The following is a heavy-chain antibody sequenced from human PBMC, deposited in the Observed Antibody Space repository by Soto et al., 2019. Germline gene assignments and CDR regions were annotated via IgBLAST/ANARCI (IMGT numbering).Heavy chain of an antibody. CDR1: GFGFDEYG. D-gene: IGHD4-17*01. V-gene: IGHV3-20*04. Sequence: VYLVESGGGVVRPGGSLRLSCAASGFGFDEYGMSWVRQGPGKGLEWVSGINRHGDSTGYADSVKGRFTISRDNANNSLYLQMNGLRAEDTAFYYCARDHRWGYEYGDYGDSWGQGTLVTVSS. J-gene: IGHJ4*02. CDR2: INRHGDST. CDR3: ARDHRWGYEYGDYGDS.